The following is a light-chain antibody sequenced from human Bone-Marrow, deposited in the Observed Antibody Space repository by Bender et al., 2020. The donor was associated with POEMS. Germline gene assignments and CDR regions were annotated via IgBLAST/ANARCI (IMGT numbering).Light chain of an antibody. CDR3: QSADSSETYWV. CDR2: KDN. Sequence: SYELTQPPSVSVSPGQTARITCSGEALTKEYSYWYQQKAGQAPVLVIYKDNERPSGVPERFAGSTSGTIAMLTISGVQAEDEADYYCQSADSSETYWVFGGGTKLTVL. J-gene: IGLJ3*02. V-gene: IGLV3-25*03. CDR1: ALTKEY.